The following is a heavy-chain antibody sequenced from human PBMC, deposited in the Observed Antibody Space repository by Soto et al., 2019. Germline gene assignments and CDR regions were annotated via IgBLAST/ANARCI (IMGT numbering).Heavy chain of an antibody. J-gene: IGHJ6*03. Sequence: GGSLRLSCAASGFTFSSYAMSWVRQAPGKGLEWVSAISGSGGSTYYADSVKGRFTISRDNSKNTLYLQMNSLRAEDTAVYYCAKARTHYDFWSRYLMDMDVWGKGTTVTVSS. V-gene: IGHV3-23*01. D-gene: IGHD3-3*01. CDR3: AKARTHYDFWSRYLMDMDV. CDR2: ISGSGGST. CDR1: GFTFSSYA.